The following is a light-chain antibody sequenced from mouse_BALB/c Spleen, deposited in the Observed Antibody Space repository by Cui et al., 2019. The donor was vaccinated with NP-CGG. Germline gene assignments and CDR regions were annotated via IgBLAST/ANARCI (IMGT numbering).Light chain of an antibody. CDR3: ALWYSNHWV. V-gene: IGLV1*01. CDR1: TGAVTTNNY. J-gene: IGLJ1*01. CDR2: GTN. Sequence: QAVLTQASALTTSPGETVTLTCRSSTGAVTTNNYANGVQEKPDHLFTGLIGGTNNRAPGVPARFSGSLIGDKAALTITGAQTEDEAIYFCALWYSNHWVFGGGTKLTVL.